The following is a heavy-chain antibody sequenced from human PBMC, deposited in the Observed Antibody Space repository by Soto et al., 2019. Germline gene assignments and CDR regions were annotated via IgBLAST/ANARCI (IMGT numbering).Heavy chain of an antibody. V-gene: IGHV3-23*01. Sequence: EVQLLESGGNLVQPGGSLRLSCAASGFTFSSFAMSWVRQAPGKGLEWVSVIGTSASITAYADSVRGRFTISRDNSKNTPYLQMNSLRAEDTAVYYCVARGSGWYHWGGQGTLVTVSS. CDR1: GFTFSSFA. CDR2: IGTSASIT. CDR3: VARGSGWYHW. J-gene: IGHJ4*02. D-gene: IGHD6-19*01.